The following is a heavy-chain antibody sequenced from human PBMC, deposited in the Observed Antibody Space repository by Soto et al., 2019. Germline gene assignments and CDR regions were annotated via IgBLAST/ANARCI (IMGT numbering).Heavy chain of an antibody. CDR3: ARPVGGTDY. V-gene: IGHV4-39*02. J-gene: IGHJ4*02. Sequence: PSETLSLTCTVSGDSISSSTYFWGWVRQPPGKGLEWIGSIYYSGSTYYNPSLKSRVTISVDTSKNHFSLKLSSVTAADTAVYYCARPVGGTDYWGQGTLVTVSS. CDR1: GDSISSSTYF. CDR2: IYYSGST. D-gene: IGHD1-26*01.